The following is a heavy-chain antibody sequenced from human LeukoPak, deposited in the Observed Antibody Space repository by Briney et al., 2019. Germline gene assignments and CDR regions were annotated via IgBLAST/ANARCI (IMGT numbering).Heavy chain of an antibody. CDR1: GFTVSSNY. CDR2: IYSGGST. V-gene: IGHV3-53*01. Sequence: PGGSLRLSCAASGFTVSSNYMSWVRQAPGKGLEWVSVIYSGGSTYYADSVKGRFTISRDNSKNTLYLQMNSLRAEDTAVYYCARAYGSGSPDTFDYWGQGTLVTVSS. CDR3: ARAYGSGSPDTFDY. D-gene: IGHD3-10*01. J-gene: IGHJ4*02.